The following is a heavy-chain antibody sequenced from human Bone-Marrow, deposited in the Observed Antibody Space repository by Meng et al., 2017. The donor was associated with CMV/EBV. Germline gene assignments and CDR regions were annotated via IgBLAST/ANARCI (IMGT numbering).Heavy chain of an antibody. CDR2: INPNSGGT. CDR3: ARTFTITIFGVVIGTPYGMDV. D-gene: IGHD3-3*01. CDR1: GYTFTGYY. J-gene: IGHJ6*01. V-gene: IGHV1-2*02. Sequence: ASVKVSCKASGYTFTGYYMHWVRQAPGQGLEWMGWINPNSGGTNYAQKFQGRVTMTRDTSISTAYMELSRLRSDDTAVYYCARTFTITIFGVVIGTPYGMDVWGQGTTDTGSS.